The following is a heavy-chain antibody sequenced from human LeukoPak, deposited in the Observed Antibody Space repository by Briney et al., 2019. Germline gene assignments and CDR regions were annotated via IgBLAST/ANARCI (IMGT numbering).Heavy chain of an antibody. Sequence: GGSLRLSCASSLLTFSSYAMSGVRQAPGKGVEWVSAISGSGGSTYYADSVKGRFTISRDNSKNTLYLQMNSLRAEDTAVYYCAKGTTVATLNWFDSWGQGTLVTVSS. CDR3: AKGTTVATLNWFDS. D-gene: IGHD4-17*01. CDR1: LLTFSSYA. CDR2: ISGSGGST. J-gene: IGHJ5*01. V-gene: IGHV3-23*01.